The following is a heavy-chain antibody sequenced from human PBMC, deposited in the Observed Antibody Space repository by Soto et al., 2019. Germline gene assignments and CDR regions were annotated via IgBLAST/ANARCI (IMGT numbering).Heavy chain of an antibody. J-gene: IGHJ4*02. CDR1: GGTFSSYA. CDR3: ARGPVVGATTSWYYFDY. V-gene: IGHV1-69*01. D-gene: IGHD1-26*01. CDR2: RIPICGTA. Sequence: QVQLVQSGAEVKKPGASVKVSCKASGGTFSSYAISWVRRAPGQGREWRGRRIPICGTANYAQKFQGRVTITADESTSTAYMELSSLRSEDTAVYYCARGPVVGATTSWYYFDYWGQGTLVTVSS.